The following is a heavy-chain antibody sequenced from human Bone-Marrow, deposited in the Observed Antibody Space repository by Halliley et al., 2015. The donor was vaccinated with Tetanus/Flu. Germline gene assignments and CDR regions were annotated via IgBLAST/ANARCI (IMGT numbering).Heavy chain of an antibody. V-gene: IGHV4-59*01. Sequence: TLSLTCTVSGGSISSNYWSWIRQTPGKGLEWIGYIYYSGSTNYNPSLKSRVTISIDTSKNQFSLRLNSVTAADTAVYYRAKDRGSGWYGIDYWGQGILVTVSS. J-gene: IGHJ4*02. D-gene: IGHD6-19*01. CDR2: IYYSGST. CDR3: AKDRGSGWYGIDY. CDR1: GGSISSNY.